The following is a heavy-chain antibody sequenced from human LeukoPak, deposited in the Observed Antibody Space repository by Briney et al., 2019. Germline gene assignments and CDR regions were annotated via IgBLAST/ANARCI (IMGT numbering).Heavy chain of an antibody. D-gene: IGHD4-23*01. J-gene: IGHJ4*02. V-gene: IGHV3-23*01. Sequence: PGGSLRLSCAAAGFTFSNYPMSWVRQAPGKGLEWVSVISGTDGTTFYADSVKGRFTISRDNSKNTLSLQMNSLRVDDTAVYYCAKECAITPGHKFDSWGQGTLVTVSS. CDR2: ISGTDGTT. CDR3: AKECAITPGHKFDS. CDR1: GFTFSNYP.